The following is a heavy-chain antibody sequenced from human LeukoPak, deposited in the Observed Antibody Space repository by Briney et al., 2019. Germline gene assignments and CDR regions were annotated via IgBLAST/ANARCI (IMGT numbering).Heavy chain of an antibody. CDR1: GYTFTSYA. CDR2: IIPIFGTA. J-gene: IGHJ4*02. D-gene: IGHD2-15*01. Sequence: SVKVSCKASGYTFTSYAISWVRQAPGQGLEWMGGIIPIFGTANYAQKFQGRVTITADESTSTAYMELSSLRSEDTAVYYCARSSGGSWSLDYWGQGTLVTVSS. CDR3: ARSSGGSWSLDY. V-gene: IGHV1-69*13.